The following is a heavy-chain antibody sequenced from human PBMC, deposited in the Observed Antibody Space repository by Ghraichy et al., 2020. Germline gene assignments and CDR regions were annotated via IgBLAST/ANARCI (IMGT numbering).Heavy chain of an antibody. CDR1: GFTFSSYW. Sequence: GGSLRLSCAASGFTFSSYWMSWVRQAPGKGLEWVANIKQDGSEKYYVDSVKGRFTISRDNAKNSLYLQMNSLRAEDTAVYYCARGSSLYYYDSLFDYWGQGTLVTVSS. J-gene: IGHJ4*02. D-gene: IGHD3-22*01. V-gene: IGHV3-7*03. CDR2: IKQDGSEK. CDR3: ARGSSLYYYDSLFDY.